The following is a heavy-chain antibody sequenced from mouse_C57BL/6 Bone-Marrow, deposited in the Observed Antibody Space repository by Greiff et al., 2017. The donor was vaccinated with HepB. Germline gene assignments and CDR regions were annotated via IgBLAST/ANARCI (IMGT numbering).Heavy chain of an antibody. CDR3: ARYYYSYAMDY. Sequence: QVQLQQPGAELVMPGASVKLSCKASGYTFTSYWMHWVKQRPGQGLEWIGEIDPSDSYTNYNQKFQGQSTLTVDKSSSTAYMQLSSLTSEDSAVYYCARYYYSYAMDYWGQGTSVTVSS. CDR1: GYTFTSYW. J-gene: IGHJ4*01. D-gene: IGHD2-12*01. V-gene: IGHV1-69*01. CDR2: IDPSDSYT.